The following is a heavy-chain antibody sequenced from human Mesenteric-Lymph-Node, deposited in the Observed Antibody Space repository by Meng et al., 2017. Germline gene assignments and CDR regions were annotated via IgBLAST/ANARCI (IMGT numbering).Heavy chain of an antibody. Sequence: ASVKVSCKASGYTFTSYGTSWVRQAPGQGLEWMGWISAYNGNTNYAQKLQGRVTMTTDTSTSTAYMELRSLRSDDTAVYYCARDRGVTTISSWFDPWGQGTLVTVSS. V-gene: IGHV1-18*01. D-gene: IGHD4-17*01. CDR2: ISAYNGNT. CDR3: ARDRGVTTISSWFDP. CDR1: GYTFTSYG. J-gene: IGHJ5*02.